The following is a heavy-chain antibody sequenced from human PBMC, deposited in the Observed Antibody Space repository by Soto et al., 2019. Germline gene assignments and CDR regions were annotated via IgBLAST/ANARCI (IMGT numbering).Heavy chain of an antibody. CDR1: GYTFTSYA. J-gene: IGHJ4*02. CDR3: AAVDIGDY. V-gene: IGHV1-3*01. Sequence: QVQLVQSGAEVKKPGASVKVSCKTSGYTFTSYAIHWVRQVPGQRLEWMGWVYGDNGNTKYLEKFQGRVTFTRDTSASTAYMELSNLRSEDTALYYCAAVDIGDYWGQGTLLTVSS. CDR2: VYGDNGNT. D-gene: IGHD5-12*01.